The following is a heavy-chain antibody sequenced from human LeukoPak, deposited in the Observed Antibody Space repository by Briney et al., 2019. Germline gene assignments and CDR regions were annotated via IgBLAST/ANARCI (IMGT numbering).Heavy chain of an antibody. Sequence: ASVKVSCKASGGTFSSYAISWVRQAPGQGLEWMGGIIPIFGTANYAQKFQGRVTITADESTSTAYMELSSLRSEDTAVYYCARDIGCSSTSCFPSYAFDIWGQGTMVTVSS. CDR2: IIPIFGTA. V-gene: IGHV1-69*13. CDR1: GGTFSSYA. D-gene: IGHD2-2*01. J-gene: IGHJ3*02. CDR3: ARDIGCSSTSCFPSYAFDI.